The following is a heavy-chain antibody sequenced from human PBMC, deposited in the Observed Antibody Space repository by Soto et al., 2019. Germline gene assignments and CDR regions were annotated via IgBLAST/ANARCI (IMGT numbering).Heavy chain of an antibody. CDR1: GGSINSYY. Sequence: SETLSLTCTVSGGSINSYYWNWIRQPPGKGLEWIGYIYYSGSTKYIPSLKSRVTISVDTSKNQFSLKLSSVTAADTAIYYCAGENCSSGSCYSYAFDIWGQGTMVTVSS. CDR3: AGENCSSGSCYSYAFDI. D-gene: IGHD2-15*01. V-gene: IGHV4-59*08. J-gene: IGHJ3*02. CDR2: IYYSGST.